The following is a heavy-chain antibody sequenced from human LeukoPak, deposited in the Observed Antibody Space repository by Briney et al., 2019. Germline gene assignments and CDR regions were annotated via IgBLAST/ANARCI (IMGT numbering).Heavy chain of an antibody. CDR1: GGSISSSSYY. J-gene: IGHJ4*02. CDR2: IYYSGST. V-gene: IGHV4-39*07. D-gene: IGHD3-3*01. CDR3: ARRRVARPYYFDY. Sequence: SETLSLTCTVSGGSISSSSYYWGWIRQPPGKGLEWIGSIYYSGSTYYNPSLKSRVTISVDTSKNQFSLKLSSVTAADTAVYYCARRRVARPYYFDYWGQGTLVTVSS.